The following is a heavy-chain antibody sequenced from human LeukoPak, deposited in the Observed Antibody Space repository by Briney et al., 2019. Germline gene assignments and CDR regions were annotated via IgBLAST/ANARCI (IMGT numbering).Heavy chain of an antibody. CDR3: ARGLTFGGVTNDAFGI. J-gene: IGHJ3*02. CDR2: INPTGGST. V-gene: IGHV1-46*01. CDR1: GYTFTSYY. D-gene: IGHD3-16*01. Sequence: ASVKVSCKASGYTFTSYYMNWVRQAPGQGLERMGIINPTGGSTSYAQKFQGRVTMTRDTSTSTVYMELSSLRSEDTAVYYCARGLTFGGVTNDAFGIWGQGTMVTVSS.